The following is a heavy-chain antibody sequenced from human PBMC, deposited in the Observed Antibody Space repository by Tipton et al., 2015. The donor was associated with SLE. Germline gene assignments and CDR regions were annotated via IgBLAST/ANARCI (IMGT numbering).Heavy chain of an antibody. CDR2: ITRSSDNL. CDR1: GFTFSAYS. Sequence: SLRLSCAASGFTFSAYSMNWLRQAPGKEVEWVSTITRSSDNLYYADSVKGRFTISRDNAKKSLFLQMNSLRAEDTAVYYCARDLSAALDSWGQGTLVTVSS. D-gene: IGHD6-13*01. J-gene: IGHJ4*02. V-gene: IGHV3-21*03. CDR3: ARDLSAALDS.